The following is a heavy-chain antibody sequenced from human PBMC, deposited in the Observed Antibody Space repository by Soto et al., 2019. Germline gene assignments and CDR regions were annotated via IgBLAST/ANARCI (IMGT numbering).Heavy chain of an antibody. CDR3: ARDVGGDRMSALVY. V-gene: IGHV4-31*03. D-gene: IGHD3-16*01. CDR2: IYYSGST. CDR1: GGSISSGGYY. J-gene: IGHJ4*02. Sequence: QVQLQESGPGLVKPSQTLSLTCTVSGGSISSGGYYWSWIRQHPGKGLEWIGYIYYSGSTYYNPSLKLRVTXSVXPXKNQCSLKLSSVTAADTAVYYCARDVGGDRMSALVYWGQGTLVTVSS.